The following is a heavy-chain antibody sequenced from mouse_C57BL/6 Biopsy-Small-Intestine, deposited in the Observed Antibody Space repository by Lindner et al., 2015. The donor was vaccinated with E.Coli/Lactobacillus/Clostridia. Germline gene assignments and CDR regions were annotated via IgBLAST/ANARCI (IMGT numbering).Heavy chain of an antibody. CDR2: IYPRSGNT. CDR1: GYTFTSYG. Sequence: VQLQESGTELARPGASVKLSCKASGYTFTSYGLSWVKQTTGQGLEWIGEIYPRSGNTYYNEKFKGKATLTADTSSSTAYMELRSLTSEDSAVYFCARCGAYYSHHDAMDYWGQGTSVTVSS. CDR3: ARCGAYYSHHDAMDY. J-gene: IGHJ4*01. D-gene: IGHD2-12*01. V-gene: IGHV1-81*01.